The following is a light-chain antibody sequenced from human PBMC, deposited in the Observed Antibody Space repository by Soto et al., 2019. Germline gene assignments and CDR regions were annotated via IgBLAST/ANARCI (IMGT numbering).Light chain of an antibody. J-gene: IGKJ2*03. CDR1: QSVYRNF. CDR2: GAS. CDR3: HQYGSSRYS. Sequence: EIVLTQSPGTVSLSPGDRATLSCRASQSVYRNFLAWYQQKPGQAPRLLISGASSRATGIPDRFSGSGSGTDFTLTISRLEPDDFAVYFCHQYGSSRYSFGQGTKLEIK. V-gene: IGKV3-20*01.